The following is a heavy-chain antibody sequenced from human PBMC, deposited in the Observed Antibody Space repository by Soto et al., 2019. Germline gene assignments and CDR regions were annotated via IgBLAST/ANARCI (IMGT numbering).Heavy chain of an antibody. CDR2: INYSGRT. V-gene: IGHV4-39*07. J-gene: IGHJ5*02. D-gene: IGHD2-2*01. Sequence: SETLSLTCTVSGGSISSSFYYWGWIRQPPGKGLEWIGNINYSGRTFYNPSLKSRVTVSVDTSKIQFSLKLSSVTAADTAVYYCARVPTPWGQGTLVTVSS. CDR1: GGSISSSFYY. CDR3: ARVPTP.